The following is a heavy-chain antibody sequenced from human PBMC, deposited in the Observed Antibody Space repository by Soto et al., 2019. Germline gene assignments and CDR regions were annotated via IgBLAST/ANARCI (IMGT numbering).Heavy chain of an antibody. D-gene: IGHD6-13*01. CDR1: GYSFTSYL. Sequence: GESLKISFKGSGYSFTSYLICWVRQMPVKGLEWMGIIYPGDSDTRYSPSFQGQVTISADKSISTAYLQWSSLKASDTAMYYCARGQQKLVPLAWYFDLWGRGTLVPVSP. J-gene: IGHJ2*01. V-gene: IGHV5-51*01. CDR3: ARGQQKLVPLAWYFDL. CDR2: IYPGDSDT.